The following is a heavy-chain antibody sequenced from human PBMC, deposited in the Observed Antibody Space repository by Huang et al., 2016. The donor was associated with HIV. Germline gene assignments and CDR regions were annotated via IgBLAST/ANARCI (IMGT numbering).Heavy chain of an antibody. J-gene: IGHJ3*02. CDR2: SYTSGTT. CDR1: GGSIRSGNYY. Sequence: QVQLQESGPGLVKPSQTLSLTCSVSGGSIRSGNYYWSWIRQPAGKGLEWIGHSYTSGTTIYTSSLKSRVTISVATSKNQFSLKVSSVTAADTAVYYCARLTGYSTFDIWGHGTVVTVSS. CDR3: ARLTGYSTFDI. V-gene: IGHV4-61*09. D-gene: IGHD3-9*01.